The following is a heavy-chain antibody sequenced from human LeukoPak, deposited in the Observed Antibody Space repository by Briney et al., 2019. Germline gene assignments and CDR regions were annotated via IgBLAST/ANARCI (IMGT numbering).Heavy chain of an antibody. V-gene: IGHV5-51*01. D-gene: IGHD2-2*01. CDR1: GYSFTSYW. Sequence: GESLKISCKGSGYSFTSYWIGWVRQMPGKGLEWMGIIYPGDSDTRYSPSFQGQVTISADKSISTAYLQWSSLKASDTAMYYCARRSWGVVVPAAIDRSFWFDPWGQGTLVTVSS. CDR2: IYPGDSDT. J-gene: IGHJ5*02. CDR3: ARRSWGVVVPAAIDRSFWFDP.